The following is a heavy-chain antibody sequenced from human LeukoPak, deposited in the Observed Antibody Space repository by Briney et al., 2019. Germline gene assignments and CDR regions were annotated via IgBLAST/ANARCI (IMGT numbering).Heavy chain of an antibody. J-gene: IGHJ4*02. D-gene: IGHD3-3*01. CDR2: IKQGGTGK. V-gene: IGHV3-7*01. CDR1: GFTFSNYW. Sequence: PGGSLRLSCAVSGFTFSNYWMSWVRQAPGKGLEWVANIKQGGTGKYYVHSAKGRFTISRDNAKNSLYLQMDSLRAEDTAVYYCARDKRPYYDMWSGPFDYWGQGTVVTVSS. CDR3: ARDKRPYYDMWSGPFDY.